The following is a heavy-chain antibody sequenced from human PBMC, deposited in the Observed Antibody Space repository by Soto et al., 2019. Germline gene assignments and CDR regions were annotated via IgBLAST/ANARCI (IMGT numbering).Heavy chain of an antibody. J-gene: IGHJ3*01. V-gene: IGHV2-5*02. CDR1: GFSLRDSGVG. D-gene: IGHD1-26*01. CDR2: LYWDDDR. Sequence: QITLKESGPPLVKPTQTLTLTCTFSGFSLRDSGVGVGWIRQPPGKALEWLVVLYWDDDRHYNPSLRSRLTLTKDTSKSQVILTMANMDPVDTASYYCVHRQRALGATTVRDSFHFWGQGTMVTVSS. CDR3: VHRQRALGATTVRDSFHF.